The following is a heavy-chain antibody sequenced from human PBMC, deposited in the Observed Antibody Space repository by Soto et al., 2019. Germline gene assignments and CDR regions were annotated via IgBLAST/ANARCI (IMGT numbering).Heavy chain of an antibody. J-gene: IGHJ4*02. CDR3: TTVGEYSSSWFFDY. Sequence: KTGGSLRLSCAASGFTFSNAWMSWVCQAPGKGLEWVGRIKSKTDGGTTDYAAPVKGRFTISRDDSKNTLYLQMNSLKTEDTAVYYCTTVGEYSSSWFFDYWRQGTLVTVSS. D-gene: IGHD6-13*01. CDR2: IKSKTDGGTT. CDR1: GFTFSNAW. V-gene: IGHV3-15*01.